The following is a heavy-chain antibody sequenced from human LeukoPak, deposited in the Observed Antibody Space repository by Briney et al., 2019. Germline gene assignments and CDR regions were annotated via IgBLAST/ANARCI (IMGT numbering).Heavy chain of an antibody. CDR1: GGSISNSY. CDR3: ARASSSSLSHYYYYMDV. V-gene: IGHV4-39*07. D-gene: IGHD6-6*01. CDR2: IYYSGNT. Sequence: PSETLSLTCTVSGGSISNSYWGWIRQPPGKGLEWIGSIYYSGNTYYNASLKSRVTISVDTSKNRFSLKLSSVTAADTAVYYCARASSSSLSHYYYYMDVWGKGTTVTVSS. J-gene: IGHJ6*03.